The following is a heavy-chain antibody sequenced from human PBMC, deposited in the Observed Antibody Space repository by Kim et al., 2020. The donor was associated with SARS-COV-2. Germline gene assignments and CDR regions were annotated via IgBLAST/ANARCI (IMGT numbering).Heavy chain of an antibody. CDR2: INPNSGGT. CDR1: GYTFTNYY. Sequence: ASVKVSCKSSGYTFTNYYIHWVRQAPGQGLEWVGWINPNSGGTNYAQDFQGRVTMTRDTSTTTAYMDLGSLRSDDTAVYYCARDRFDDYWSAYYVGTFFFDFWGQGTLVTVSS. V-gene: IGHV1-2*02. J-gene: IGHJ4*02. D-gene: IGHD3-3*01. CDR3: ARDRFDDYWSAYYVGTFFFDF.